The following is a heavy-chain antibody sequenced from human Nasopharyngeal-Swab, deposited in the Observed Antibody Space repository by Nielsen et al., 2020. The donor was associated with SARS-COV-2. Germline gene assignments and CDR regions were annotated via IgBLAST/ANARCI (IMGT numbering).Heavy chain of an antibody. Sequence: LRLSCTVSGGSISSGGYYWIWIRQHPGKGLEWIGYIYYSGSTYYNPSLKSRVTISVDTSKNQFSLKLSSVTAADTAVYYCARAMIVVVINAFDIWGQGTMVTVSS. CDR2: IYYSGST. J-gene: IGHJ3*02. V-gene: IGHV4-31*03. CDR3: ARAMIVVVINAFDI. CDR1: GGSISSGGYY. D-gene: IGHD3-22*01.